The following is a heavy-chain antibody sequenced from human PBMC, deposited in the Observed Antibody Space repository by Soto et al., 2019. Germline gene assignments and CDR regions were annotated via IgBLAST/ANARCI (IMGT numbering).Heavy chain of an antibody. V-gene: IGHV3-74*01. CDR2: IISGGTRV. J-gene: IGHJ6*02. CDR3: ARERTSKGGMDV. Sequence: PGGSLRLSCAASGFTFSNDWVNWVRQGPGKGLEWVSRIISGGTRVTYADSVKGRFTIARDNAKNTLYLEMHSLTAEDTAVYYCARERTSKGGMDVWGQGTTVTVSS. CDR1: GFTFSNDW.